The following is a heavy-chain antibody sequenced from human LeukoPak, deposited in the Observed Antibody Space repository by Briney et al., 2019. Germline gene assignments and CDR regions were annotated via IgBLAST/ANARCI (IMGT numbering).Heavy chain of an antibody. J-gene: IGHJ5*02. Sequence: SETLSLTCTVSGGSISSYYWSWIRQPPGKGLEWIGEINHSGSTNYNPSLKSRVTISVDTSKNQFSLKLSSVTAADTAVYYCARGGYYDSNWFDPWGQGTLVTVSS. V-gene: IGHV4-34*01. CDR1: GGSISSYY. CDR2: INHSGST. D-gene: IGHD3-22*01. CDR3: ARGGYYDSNWFDP.